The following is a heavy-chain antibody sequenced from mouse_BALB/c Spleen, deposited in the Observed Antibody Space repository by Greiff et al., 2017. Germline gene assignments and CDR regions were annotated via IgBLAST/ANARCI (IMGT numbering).Heavy chain of an antibody. Sequence: DVKLVESGGGLVQPGGSRKLSCAASGFTFSSFGMHWVRQAPEKGLEWVAYISSGSSTIYYADTVKGRFTISRDNPKNTLFLQMTSLRSEDTAMYYCASGYRYGYYAMDYWGQGTSVTVSS. V-gene: IGHV5-17*02. CDR3: ASGYRYGYYAMDY. D-gene: IGHD2-14*01. CDR1: GFTFSSFG. CDR2: ISSGSSTI. J-gene: IGHJ4*01.